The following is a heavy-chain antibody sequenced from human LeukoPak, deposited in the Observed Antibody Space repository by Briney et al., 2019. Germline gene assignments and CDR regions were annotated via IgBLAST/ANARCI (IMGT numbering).Heavy chain of an antibody. CDR2: INRSGST. D-gene: IGHD3-10*01. CDR1: GGSFSGYY. Sequence: SETLSLTCAVYGGSFSGYYWSWIRQPPGKGLEWIGEINRSGSTNYNPSPKSRVTISVDTSKNQFSLKLSSVTAADTAVYYCARVRMVRGVIRWFDPWGQGTLVTVSS. J-gene: IGHJ5*02. V-gene: IGHV4-34*01. CDR3: ARVRMVRGVIRWFDP.